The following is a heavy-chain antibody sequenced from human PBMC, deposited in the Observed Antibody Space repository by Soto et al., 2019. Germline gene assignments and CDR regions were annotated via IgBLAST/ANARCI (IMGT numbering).Heavy chain of an antibody. CDR1: GFTFRSYW. CDR3: ARRYGPGFDF. Sequence: GGSLRLSCAASGFTFRSYWMHWVRQAPGKGPVWVSRISSDGTSTTYADSVKGRFTISRDNAKNSLYLQMNSLRAEDTAVYYCARRYGPGFDFWGQGTLVTVSS. V-gene: IGHV3-74*01. CDR2: ISSDGTST. D-gene: IGHD4-17*01. J-gene: IGHJ4*02.